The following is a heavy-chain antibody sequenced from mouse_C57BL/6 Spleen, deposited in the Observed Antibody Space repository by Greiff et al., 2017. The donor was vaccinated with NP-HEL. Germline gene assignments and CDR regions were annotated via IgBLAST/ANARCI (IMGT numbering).Heavy chain of an antibody. CDR2: IYPRSGNT. Sequence: VQLQESGAELARPGASVKLSCKASGYTFTSYGISWVKQRTGQGLEWIGEIYPRSGNTYYNEKFKGKATLTADKSSSTAYMELRSLTSEDSAVYFCARWDYHWYFDVWGTGTTVTVSS. V-gene: IGHV1-81*01. D-gene: IGHD4-1*01. J-gene: IGHJ1*03. CDR1: GYTFTSYG. CDR3: ARWDYHWYFDV.